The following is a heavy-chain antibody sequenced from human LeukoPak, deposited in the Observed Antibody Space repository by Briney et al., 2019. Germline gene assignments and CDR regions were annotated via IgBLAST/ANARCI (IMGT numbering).Heavy chain of an antibody. CDR1: GFTFSSYS. J-gene: IGHJ4*02. D-gene: IGHD6-13*01. Sequence: GGSLRLSCAASGFTFSSYSMNWVRQAPGKGLEWVSSISSSSSYIYYADSVKGRFTISRDNAKNSLYLQMNSLRAEDTAVYYCASLLIAAAGTPYYFDYWGQGTLVTVSS. V-gene: IGHV3-21*01. CDR2: ISSSSSYI. CDR3: ASLLIAAAGTPYYFDY.